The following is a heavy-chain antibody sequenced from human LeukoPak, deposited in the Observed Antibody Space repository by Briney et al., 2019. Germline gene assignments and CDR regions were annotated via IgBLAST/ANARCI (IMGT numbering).Heavy chain of an antibody. V-gene: IGHV3-53*01. Sequence: PGGSLRLSCAASGFTFSSYVMSWVRQAPGKGLEWVSVIYSGGTTYYSDSVKGRFTISRDISKNTLYLQMNSLRAEDTAVYYCASPVRGDNYWGQGTLVTVSS. CDR3: ASPVRGDNY. D-gene: IGHD3-10*01. CDR1: GFTFSSYV. CDR2: IYSGGTT. J-gene: IGHJ4*02.